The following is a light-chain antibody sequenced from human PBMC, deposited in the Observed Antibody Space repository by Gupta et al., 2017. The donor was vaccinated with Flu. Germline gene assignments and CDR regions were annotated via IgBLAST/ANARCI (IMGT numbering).Light chain of an antibody. CDR2: AAS. J-gene: IGKJ3*01. Sequence: AWFQQEPCKTPKSLIYAASRLQGEIPSRFSGSGSGTDFTLTISDLQPEDFAIYFCQQYKNPPFTFGPGTKVDI. CDR3: QQYKNPPFT. V-gene: IGKV1-16*01.